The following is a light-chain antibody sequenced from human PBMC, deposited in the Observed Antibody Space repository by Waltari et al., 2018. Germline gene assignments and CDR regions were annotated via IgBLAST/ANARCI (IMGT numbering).Light chain of an antibody. CDR3: QQYYSTPLT. J-gene: IGKJ3*01. CDR1: SVLYSSNNKNY. Sequence: SVLYSSNNKNYLAWYQQKPGQAPKLLIYWASTREAGVPYRFSGSGSGTDFTLTISSLQAEDVAVYYCQQYYSTPLTFGPGTKVDIK. CDR2: WAS. V-gene: IGKV4-1*01.